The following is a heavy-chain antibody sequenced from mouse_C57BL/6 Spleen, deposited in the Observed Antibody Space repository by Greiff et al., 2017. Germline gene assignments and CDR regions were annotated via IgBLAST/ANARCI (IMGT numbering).Heavy chain of an antibody. Sequence: VHLVESDAELVKPGASVKISCKVSGYTFTDHTIHWMKQRPEQGLEWIGYIYPRDGSTKYNEKFKGKATLTADKSSSTAYMQLNSLTSEDSAVYFCARWGQLRLGCEDWGQGTTLTVSS. CDR2: IYPRDGST. CDR3: ARWGQLRLGCED. V-gene: IGHV1-78*01. CDR1: GYTFTDHT. J-gene: IGHJ2*01. D-gene: IGHD3-2*02.